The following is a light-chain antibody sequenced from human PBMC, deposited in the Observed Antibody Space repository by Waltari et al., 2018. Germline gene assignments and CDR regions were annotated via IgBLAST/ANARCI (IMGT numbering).Light chain of an antibody. CDR3: QHYSSYPYT. CDR2: MAS. CDR1: QSVSHW. J-gene: IGKJ2*01. Sequence: EIQLTQSPSTLSASVGYTATIPCRASQSVSHWLSWDQERPGTDPKLLIYMASGLENGVPSRFRGSGSETEFSLTISGLQPDDFATYYCQHYSSYPYTFGQGTRLEIK. V-gene: IGKV1-5*03.